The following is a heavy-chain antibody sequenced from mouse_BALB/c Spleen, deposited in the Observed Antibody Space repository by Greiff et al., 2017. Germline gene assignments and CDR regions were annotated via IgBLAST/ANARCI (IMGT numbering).Heavy chain of an antibody. CDR3: ARGDDYGAWFAY. CDR1: GFTFSSFG. V-gene: IGHV5-17*02. J-gene: IGHJ3*01. CDR2: ISSGSSTI. D-gene: IGHD2-4*01. Sequence: EVKLVESGGGLVQPGGSRKLSCAASGFTFSSFGMHWVRQAPEKGLEWVAYISSGSSTIYYADTVKGRFTISRDNPKNTLFLQMTSLRSEDTAMYYCARGDDYGAWFAYWGQGTLVTVSA.